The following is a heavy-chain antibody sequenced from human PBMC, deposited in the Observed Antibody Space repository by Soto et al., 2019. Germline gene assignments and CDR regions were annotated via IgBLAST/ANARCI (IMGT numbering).Heavy chain of an antibody. CDR3: ARSKYYYYYGMDV. V-gene: IGHV4-39*01. CDR2: IYYSGST. J-gene: IGHJ6*02. CDR1: GGSISSSSYY. Sequence: SETLSLTCTVSGGSISSSSYYWGWIRQPPGKGLEWIGSIYYSGSTYYNPSLKSRVAISVDTSKNQFSLKLSSVTAADTAVYYCARSKYYYYYGMDVWGQGTTVTVSS.